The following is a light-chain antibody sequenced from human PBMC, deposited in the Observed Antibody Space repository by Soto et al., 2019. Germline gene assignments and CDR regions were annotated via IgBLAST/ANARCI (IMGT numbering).Light chain of an antibody. CDR1: SSDVGGYNY. Sequence: QSVLTQPPSASGSPGQSVAISCTGTSSDVGGYNYVSWYQQHPGKAPKLMIYEVNKRPSGVPDRFSGSKSGNTASLTVSGLQADDEADYYCSSYAGSSNVFGTGTKV. CDR2: EVN. J-gene: IGLJ1*01. CDR3: SSYAGSSNV. V-gene: IGLV2-8*01.